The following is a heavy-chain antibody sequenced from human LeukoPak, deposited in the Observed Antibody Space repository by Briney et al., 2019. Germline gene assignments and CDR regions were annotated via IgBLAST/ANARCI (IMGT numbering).Heavy chain of an antibody. CDR2: IYPGGSDT. CDR1: GYSFTNYW. D-gene: IGHD5-18*01. CDR3: ARGGGYNYGTFDY. Sequence: GESLKISCKGAGYSFTNYWIGWVRQMPGKGLEWMGIIYPGGSDTRYSPSSQGRVTISAAKSISTASLQWSSLQASDTAMYYCARGGGYNYGTFDYWGQGTLVTVSS. J-gene: IGHJ4*02. V-gene: IGHV5-51*01.